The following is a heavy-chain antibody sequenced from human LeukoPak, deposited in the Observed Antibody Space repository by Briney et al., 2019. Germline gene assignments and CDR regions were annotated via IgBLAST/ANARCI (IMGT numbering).Heavy chain of an antibody. CDR3: ARAPGIAVAGASLDYYYYGMDV. CDR1: GFTFSSYD. V-gene: IGHV3-13*04. D-gene: IGHD6-19*01. Sequence: GGSLRLSCAPSGFTFSSYDMHWVRQATGKGLEWVSAIGTAGDTYYPGSVKGRFTISRENAKNSLYLQMNSLRAGDTAVYYCARAPGIAVAGASLDYYYYGMDVWGQGTTVTVSS. CDR2: IGTAGDT. J-gene: IGHJ6*02.